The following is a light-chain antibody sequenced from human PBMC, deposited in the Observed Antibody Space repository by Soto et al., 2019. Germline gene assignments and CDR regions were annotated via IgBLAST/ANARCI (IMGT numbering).Light chain of an antibody. CDR1: QSVLYSSNNKNY. V-gene: IGKV4-1*01. J-gene: IGKJ2*01. Sequence: DIVMTQSPDSLAVSLGERATIECKSSQSVLYSSNNKNYLAWYQQKPGQPPKLLIYWASTRESGVPDRFSGSGSGADFTLTINGLQAEDAAVYYCQQYYISPLTFGQGTKLEIK. CDR3: QQYYISPLT. CDR2: WAS.